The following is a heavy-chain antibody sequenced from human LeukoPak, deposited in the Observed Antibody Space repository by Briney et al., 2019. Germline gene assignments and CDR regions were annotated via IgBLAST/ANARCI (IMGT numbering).Heavy chain of an antibody. D-gene: IGHD2/OR15-2a*01. V-gene: IGHV3-7*01. Sequence: GGSLRLSCAASGFTFSSYWMSWVRPAPGKGLEWVANIKQDGSEKYYVDSVKGRFTISRDNAKNSLYLQMNSLRAEDTAVYYCARDNIAPFYYYYYGMDVWGQGTTVTVSS. CDR3: ARDNIAPFYYYYYGMDV. J-gene: IGHJ6*02. CDR1: GFTFSSYW. CDR2: IKQDGSEK.